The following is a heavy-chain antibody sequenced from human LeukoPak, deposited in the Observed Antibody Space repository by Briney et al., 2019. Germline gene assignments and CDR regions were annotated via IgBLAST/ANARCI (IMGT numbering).Heavy chain of an antibody. CDR1: GYTFTSYD. CDR3: ARRTSAGTDY. Sequence: ASVKVSFKASGYTFTSYDLNWVRQATGQGLEWMGWMNPNSGNTGYAQKLQGRVNMTRNTSISTAYMELSSLRSEDTAVYYCARRTSAGTDYWGQGTLVTVSS. D-gene: IGHD6-13*01. CDR2: MNPNSGNT. J-gene: IGHJ4*02. V-gene: IGHV1-8*01.